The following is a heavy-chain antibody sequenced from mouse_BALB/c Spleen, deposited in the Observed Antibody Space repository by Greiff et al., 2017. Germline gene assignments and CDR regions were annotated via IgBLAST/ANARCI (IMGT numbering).Heavy chain of an antibody. D-gene: IGHD1-1*02. CDR2: INPSSGYT. V-gene: IGHV1-4*01. CDR3: ARCGNALYAMDY. Sequence: VKLMESGAELARPGASVKMSCKASGYTFTSYTMHWVKQRPGQGLEWIGYINPSSGYTNYNQKFKDKATLTADKSSSTAYMQLSSLTSEDSAVYYCARCGNALYAMDYWGQGTSVTVSS. J-gene: IGHJ4*01. CDR1: GYTFTSYT.